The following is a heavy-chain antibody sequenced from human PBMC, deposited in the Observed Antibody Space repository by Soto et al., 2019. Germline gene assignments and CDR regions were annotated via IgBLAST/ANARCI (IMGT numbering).Heavy chain of an antibody. CDR1: GGTFSSYA. Sequence: ASVEVSCKASGGTFSSYAISWVRQAPGQGLEWMGGIIPIFGTANYAQKFQGRVTITADESTSTAYMELSSLRSEDTAVYYCAGARYSDWLSPTYYYYGMDVWGQGTTVTVSS. V-gene: IGHV1-69*13. J-gene: IGHJ6*02. D-gene: IGHD3-9*01. CDR3: AGARYSDWLSPTYYYYGMDV. CDR2: IIPIFGTA.